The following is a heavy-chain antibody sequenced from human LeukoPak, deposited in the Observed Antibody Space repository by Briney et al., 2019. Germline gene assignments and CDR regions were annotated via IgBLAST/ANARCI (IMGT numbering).Heavy chain of an antibody. J-gene: IGHJ4*02. V-gene: IGHV3-11*06. CDR3: ARAPTVTRWVYFDY. Sequence: GGSLRLSYAASGFTFSEYYMSWIRQAPGKGLEWVSYISSSSSYTNYADSVKGRFTISRDNAKNSLYLQMNSLRAEDTAVYYSARAPTVTRWVYFDYWGQGTLVTVSS. CDR1: GFTFSEYY. D-gene: IGHD4-17*01. CDR2: ISSSSSYT.